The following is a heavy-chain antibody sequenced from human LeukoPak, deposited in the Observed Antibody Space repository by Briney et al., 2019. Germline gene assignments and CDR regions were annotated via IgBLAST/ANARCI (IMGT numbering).Heavy chain of an antibody. V-gene: IGHV3-7*03. CDR3: ASWGSVAGQRALDY. D-gene: IGHD6-19*01. CDR2: LIQDGHEK. J-gene: IGHJ4*02. CDR1: GFTFSRYW. Sequence: PGGSLRLSCAASGFTFSRYWMTWVRQAPGKGLEWVATLIQDGHEKHYVDSVKGRFTISRDNAKNSVYLEMNSLRAEDTAVYFCASWGSVAGQRALDYWGQGTLVTVSS.